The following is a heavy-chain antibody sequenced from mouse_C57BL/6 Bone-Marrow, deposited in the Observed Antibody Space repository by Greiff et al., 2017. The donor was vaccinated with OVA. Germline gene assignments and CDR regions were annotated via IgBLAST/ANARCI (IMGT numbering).Heavy chain of an antibody. CDR3: ARRGFYGSSFYFDY. CDR1: GFTFSDYG. CDR2: ISSGSSTL. Sequence: EVKLMESGGGLVKPGGSLKLSCAASGFTFSDYGMHWVRQAPEKGLEWVAYISSGSSTLYYADTVKGRFTISRDNAKNTLFLQMTSLRSEDTAMYYCARRGFYGSSFYFDYWGQGTTLTVSS. J-gene: IGHJ2*01. V-gene: IGHV5-17*01. D-gene: IGHD1-1*01.